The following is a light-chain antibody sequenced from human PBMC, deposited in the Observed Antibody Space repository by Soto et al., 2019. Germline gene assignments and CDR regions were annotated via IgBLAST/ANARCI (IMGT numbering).Light chain of an antibody. CDR1: SGHSSYA. V-gene: IGLV4-69*01. Sequence: QLVLTQSPSASASVGASVKLTCTLSSGHSSYAIAWHQKQPGKGPRYLMDLNNDGSHTKGDGIPDRFSGSSSGADRYLIISSLQSEDEADYYCQTWGTGFQFFGGGTKLTVL. CDR2: LNNDGSH. CDR3: QTWGTGFQF. J-gene: IGLJ2*01.